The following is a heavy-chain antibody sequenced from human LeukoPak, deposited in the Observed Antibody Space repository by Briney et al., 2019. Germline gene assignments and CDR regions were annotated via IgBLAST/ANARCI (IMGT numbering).Heavy chain of an antibody. J-gene: IGHJ4*02. CDR1: GFTFGNYG. V-gene: IGHV3-33*01. D-gene: IGHD6-13*01. CDR2: IWYDGSKK. CDR3: AGDRGNSWYDY. Sequence: GRSLRLSCEASGFTFGNYGMHWVRQAPGKGLEWVSFIWYDGSKKYYADSVKGRFIISRDNSKNTLYLQMNSLRAEDTAVYYCAGDRGNSWYDYWGQGTLVTVSS.